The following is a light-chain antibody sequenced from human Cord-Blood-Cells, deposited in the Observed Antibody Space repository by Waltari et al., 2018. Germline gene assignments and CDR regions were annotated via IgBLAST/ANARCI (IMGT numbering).Light chain of an antibody. J-gene: IGKJ4*01. CDR1: RSVSSSY. CDR2: GAS. Sequence: VLTQPPGTLSSSPGERATLSCRASRSVSSSYLAWYQQKHSQAPRLLIYGASSRATATPARFSGSGYGTDFTLTISRLEPEDFAVYYCQQYGSSPLTFGGGTKVEIK. CDR3: QQYGSSPLT. V-gene: IGKV3-20*01.